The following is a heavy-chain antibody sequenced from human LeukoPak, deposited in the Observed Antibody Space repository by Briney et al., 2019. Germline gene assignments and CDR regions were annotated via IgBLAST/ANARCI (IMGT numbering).Heavy chain of an antibody. CDR3: AKGGMEMATIWYFDY. Sequence: PGGSLRLSCAASGFTFSSYSMNWVRQAPGKGLEWVSSISSSSSYIYYADSVKGRFTISRDNSKNTLYLQMNSLRAEDTAVYYCAKGGMEMATIWYFDYWGQGTLVTVSS. V-gene: IGHV3-21*04. CDR2: ISSSSSYI. D-gene: IGHD5-24*01. J-gene: IGHJ4*02. CDR1: GFTFSSYS.